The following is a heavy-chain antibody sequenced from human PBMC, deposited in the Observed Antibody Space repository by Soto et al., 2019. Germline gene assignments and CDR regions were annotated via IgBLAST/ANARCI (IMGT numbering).Heavy chain of an antibody. J-gene: IGHJ5*02. CDR3: ARGRRAYSSGPNWFDP. CDR1: GGSISSSNW. Sequence: NPSETLSLTCAVSGGSISSSNWWSWVRQPPGKGLEWVGEIYHSGSTNYNPSLKSRVTISVDKSKNQFSLKLSSVTAADTAVYYCARGRRAYSSGPNWFDPWGQGTLVTVSS. V-gene: IGHV4-4*02. CDR2: IYHSGST. D-gene: IGHD6-19*01.